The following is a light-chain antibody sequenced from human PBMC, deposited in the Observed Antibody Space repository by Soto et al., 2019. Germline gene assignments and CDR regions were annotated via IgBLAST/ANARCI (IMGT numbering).Light chain of an antibody. CDR3: SSYTLRNTLVL. Sequence: QSALTQPASVSGSPGQSITISCTGTSSDVGGYNFVSWYQQHPGKAPRLIIYEVSSRPSGVSYRFSGSKSGNTDSLTISGLQAEDEAEYYCSSYTLRNTLVLFGGGTKLTVL. J-gene: IGLJ3*02. CDR2: EVS. CDR1: SSDVGGYNF. V-gene: IGLV2-14*01.